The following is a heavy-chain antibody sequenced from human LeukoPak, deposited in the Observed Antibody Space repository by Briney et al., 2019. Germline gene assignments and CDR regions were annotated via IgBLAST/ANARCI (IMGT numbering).Heavy chain of an antibody. D-gene: IGHD5/OR15-5a*01. Sequence: SETLSLTCAVYGGSFSGYYWSWIRQPPGKGLEWIGEINHSGTTDYNPSLKSRVTMSVDTSKNQFSLKLSSVTAADTAVYYCARGSTLTSMDVWGKGTTVTVSS. CDR1: GGSFSGYY. CDR2: INHSGTT. V-gene: IGHV4-34*01. J-gene: IGHJ6*03. CDR3: ARGSTLTSMDV.